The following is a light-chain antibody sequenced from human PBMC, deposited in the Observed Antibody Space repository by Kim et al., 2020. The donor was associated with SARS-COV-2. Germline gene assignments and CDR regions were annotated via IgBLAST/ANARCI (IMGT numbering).Light chain of an antibody. CDR3: QVWASSSAHPV. J-gene: IGLJ1*01. V-gene: IGLV3-21*04. Sequence: SYELTQPPSVSVAPGKTARITCGGNNIGSKSVHWYQQKPGQAPVLVIYYDSDRPSGIPERFSGSNSGNTATLTISRVEAGDEADYYCQVWASSSAHPVFG. CDR2: YDS. CDR1: NIGSKS.